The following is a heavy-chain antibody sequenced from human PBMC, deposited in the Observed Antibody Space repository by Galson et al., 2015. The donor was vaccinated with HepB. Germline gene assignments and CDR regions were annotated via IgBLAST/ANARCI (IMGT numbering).Heavy chain of an antibody. CDR3: ARVDILTGYTFDY. CDR1: GGSFSGYY. Sequence: TLSLTCAVYGGSFSGYYWSWIRQPPGKGLEWIGEINHSGSTNYNPSLKSRVTISVDTSKNQFSLKLSSVTAADTAVYYCARVDILTGYTFDYWGQGTLVTVSS. CDR2: INHSGST. V-gene: IGHV4-34*01. D-gene: IGHD3-9*01. J-gene: IGHJ4*02.